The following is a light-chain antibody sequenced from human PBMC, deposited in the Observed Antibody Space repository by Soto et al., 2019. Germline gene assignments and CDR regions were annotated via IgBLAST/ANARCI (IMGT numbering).Light chain of an antibody. V-gene: IGKV3-11*01. J-gene: IGKJ4*01. Sequence: EIVLTQSPATLSLSPGERATLSCRASQSVSTYLAWYQQKPGQTPRLLIYDASNRATGIPARFSGSGSGTDFTLTVSSLEPEDFAVYYCQQRSNWPLTFGAGTKVDNK. CDR2: DAS. CDR1: QSVSTY. CDR3: QQRSNWPLT.